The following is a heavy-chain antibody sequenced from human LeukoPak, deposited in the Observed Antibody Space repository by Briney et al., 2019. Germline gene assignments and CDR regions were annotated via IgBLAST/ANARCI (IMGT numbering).Heavy chain of an antibody. V-gene: IGHV4-38-2*02. CDR1: GYSISSGYY. CDR3: ARRPRGVIIKTWFDS. CDR2: INHSGSV. J-gene: IGHJ5*01. Sequence: SETLSLTCTVSGYSISSGYYWSWIRQPPGKGLEWIGEINHSGSVNYNPSLKSRVTILLDTSKNQFSLNLSSVTAADTAVYYCARRPRGVIIKTWFDSWGQGTLVTVSS. D-gene: IGHD3-10*01.